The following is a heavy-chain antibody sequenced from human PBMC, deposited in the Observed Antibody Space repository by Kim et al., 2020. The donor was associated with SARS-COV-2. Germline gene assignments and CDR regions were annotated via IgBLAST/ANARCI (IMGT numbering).Heavy chain of an antibody. CDR1: GYTFTSYA. CDR2: INAGNGNT. Sequence: ASVKVSCKASGYTFTSYAMHWVRQAPGQRLEWMGWINAGNGNTKYSQKFQGRVTITRDTSASTAYMELSSLRSEDTAVYYCARDSWFGELGDYWGQGTLVTVSS. CDR3: ARDSWFGELGDY. J-gene: IGHJ4*02. D-gene: IGHD3-10*01. V-gene: IGHV1-3*01.